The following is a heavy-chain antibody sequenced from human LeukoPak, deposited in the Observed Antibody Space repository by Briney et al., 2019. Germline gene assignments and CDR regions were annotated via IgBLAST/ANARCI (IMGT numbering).Heavy chain of an antibody. CDR3: ARSQYYYGSGSYYRPSVGYFDY. V-gene: IGHV3-48*03. CDR1: RFIFSNYG. J-gene: IGHJ4*02. D-gene: IGHD3-10*01. CDR2: ISSSGSTI. Sequence: GGSLRLSCAASRFIFSNYGMHWVRQAPGKGLEWVSYISSSGSTIYYADSVKGRFTISRDNAKNSLYLQMNSLRAEDTAVYYCARSQYYYGSGSYYRPSVGYFDYWGQGTLVTVSS.